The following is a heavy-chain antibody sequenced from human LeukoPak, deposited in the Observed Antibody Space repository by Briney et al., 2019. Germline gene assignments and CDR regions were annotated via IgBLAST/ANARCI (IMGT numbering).Heavy chain of an antibody. CDR2: IIPILGIA. CDR1: GGTFSSYA. D-gene: IGHD2-2*01. Sequence: SVKVSCKASGGTFSSYAISWVRQAPGQGLEWMGRIIPILGIANYAQKFQGRVTITADKSTSTAYMELSSLRSEDTAVYYCAKSSRPYYYYYYGMDVWGQGTTVTVSS. J-gene: IGHJ6*02. V-gene: IGHV1-69*04. CDR3: AKSSRPYYYYYYGMDV.